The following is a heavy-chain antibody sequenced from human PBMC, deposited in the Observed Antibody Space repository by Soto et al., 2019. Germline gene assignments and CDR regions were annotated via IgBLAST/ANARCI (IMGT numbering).Heavy chain of an antibody. Sequence: QVQLVQSGAEVKKPGASVRLSCKASGYTFSSYGMHWVRQAPGKGLEWVAVDGSKKKYADSVKGRFTTSRDNSKNTVYLQMNSLRAEDTAVYYCVKEGYAGNSVEWFYFDYWGQGTLVTVSS. D-gene: IGHD3-3*01. V-gene: IGHV3-30*18. J-gene: IGHJ4*02. CDR1: GYTFSSYG. CDR2: DGSKK. CDR3: VKEGYAGNSVEWFYFDY.